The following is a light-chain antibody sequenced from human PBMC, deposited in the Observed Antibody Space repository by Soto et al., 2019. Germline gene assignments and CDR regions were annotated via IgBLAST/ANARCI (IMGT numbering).Light chain of an antibody. CDR2: AAS. CDR1: ESISSY. CDR3: QQSYSTPLT. J-gene: IGKJ4*01. V-gene: IGKV1-39*01. Sequence: DIQMTQSPSSLSASVGDRVTITCRASESISSYLNWYQQRPGKAPKLLIYAASSLQSGVPSRFSGSGSGTDFTLTISNLQPEDLATYFCQQSYSTPLTFGGGTKVEI.